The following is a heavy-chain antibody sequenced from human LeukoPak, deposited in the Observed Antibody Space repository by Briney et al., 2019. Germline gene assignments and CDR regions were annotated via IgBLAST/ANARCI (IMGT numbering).Heavy chain of an antibody. CDR1: GFTFTSYA. CDR3: AKGIRYYDIFDY. V-gene: IGHV3-23*01. Sequence: GGSLRLSCGASGFTFTSYAMTWVRQAPGKGLEWVSAISGSGGYTYYADSVKGRFTISRDNSKNTLYLQMNSLRAEDTAVYYCAKGIRYYDIFDYWGQGTLVTVSS. CDR2: ISGSGGYT. D-gene: IGHD3-9*01. J-gene: IGHJ4*02.